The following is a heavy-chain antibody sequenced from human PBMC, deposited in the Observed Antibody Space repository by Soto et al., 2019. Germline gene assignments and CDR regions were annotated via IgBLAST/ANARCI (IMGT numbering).Heavy chain of an antibody. CDR2: INAGNGNT. Sequence: ASVKVSCKASGYTFTSYAMHWVRQAPGQRLEWMGWINAGNGNTKYSQKFQGRVTITRDTSASTAYMELSSLRSEDTAVYYCARAHVLLWFGDSSPNEDWGQGTLVTVSS. CDR3: ARAHVLLWFGDSSPNED. J-gene: IGHJ4*02. CDR1: GYTFTSYA. D-gene: IGHD3-10*01. V-gene: IGHV1-3*01.